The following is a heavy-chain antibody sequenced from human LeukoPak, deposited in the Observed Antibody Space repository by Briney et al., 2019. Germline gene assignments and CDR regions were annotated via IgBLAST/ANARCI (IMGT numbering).Heavy chain of an antibody. CDR3: ARAHTVTIYSGFDP. Sequence: SVKVSCTASGGTFSSYAISWVRHAPGQGLEWMGRIIPIFGIANYAQKFQGRVTITADKSTSTAYMELSSLRSEDTAVYYCARAHTVTIYSGFDPWGQGTLVTVSS. V-gene: IGHV1-69*04. CDR1: GGTFSSYA. D-gene: IGHD4-17*01. CDR2: IIPIFGIA. J-gene: IGHJ5*02.